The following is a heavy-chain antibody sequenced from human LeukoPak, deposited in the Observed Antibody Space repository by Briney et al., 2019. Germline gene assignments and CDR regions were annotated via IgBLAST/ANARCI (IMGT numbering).Heavy chain of an antibody. V-gene: IGHV3-30*02. CDR2: IRYDGSNK. D-gene: IGHD4-23*01. CDR3: AKDRDYGGSDLDC. CDR1: GFTFSSYG. J-gene: IGHJ4*02. Sequence: PGGSRRLSCAASGFTFSSYGMHWVRQAPGKGLEWVAFIRYDGSNKYYADSLKGRFTISRDNSKNTLYLQMNSLRAEDTAVYYCAKDRDYGGSDLDCWGQGTLVTVSS.